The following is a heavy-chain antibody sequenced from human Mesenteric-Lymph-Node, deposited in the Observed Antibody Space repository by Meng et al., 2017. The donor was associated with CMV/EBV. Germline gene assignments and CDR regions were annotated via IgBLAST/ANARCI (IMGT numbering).Heavy chain of an antibody. J-gene: IGHJ4*02. CDR3: ARLLGPWDY. CDR1: GYILDSYW. Sequence: LRNSCKGSGYILDSYWLAWVRQMPGKGLEWMGIIHPGDFQTIYSPSVQGQVTISADNSITTAYLQWNSLKASDTAMYYCARLLGPWDYWGQGTLVTVSS. CDR2: IHPGDFQT. V-gene: IGHV5-51*01. D-gene: IGHD3-16*01.